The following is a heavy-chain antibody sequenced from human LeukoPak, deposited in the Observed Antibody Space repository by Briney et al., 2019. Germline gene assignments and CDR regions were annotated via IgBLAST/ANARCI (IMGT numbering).Heavy chain of an antibody. CDR3: ARDLVVAGTSFGMDV. J-gene: IGHJ6*02. Sequence: PGGSLRLSCAASGFTFSSYWMSWVRQAPGKGLEWVANIKQDGSEKYYVDSVKGRFTISRDNAKNSLYLQMNSLGAEDTAVYYCARDLVVAGTSFGMDVWGQGTTVTVSS. V-gene: IGHV3-7*05. CDR1: GFTFSSYW. CDR2: IKQDGSEK. D-gene: IGHD6-19*01.